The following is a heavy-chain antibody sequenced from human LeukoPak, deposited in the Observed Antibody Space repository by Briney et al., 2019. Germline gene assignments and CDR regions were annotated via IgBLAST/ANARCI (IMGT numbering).Heavy chain of an antibody. CDR2: INPNSGGT. D-gene: IGHD6-13*01. CDR1: GYTFTGYY. V-gene: IGHV1-2*02. CDR3: ARGAIAAFWYFDY. J-gene: IGHJ4*02. Sequence: ASVKVSCKASGYTFTGYYIHWVRQAPGQGLEWMGWINPNSGGTNYAQKFQGRVTMTRDTSISTAYMELSRLRSDDTAVYYCARGAIAAFWYFDYWGQGTLVTVSS.